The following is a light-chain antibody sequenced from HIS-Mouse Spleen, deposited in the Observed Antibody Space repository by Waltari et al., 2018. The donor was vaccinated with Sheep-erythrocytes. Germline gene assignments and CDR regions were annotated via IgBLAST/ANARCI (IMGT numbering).Light chain of an antibody. J-gene: IGKJ3*01. V-gene: IGKV1-39*01. Sequence: DIQMTQSPSSRSASVGDSATITCRASQSISSYLNWYQQKPGKAPKLLIYAASSLQSGVPSRFSGSGSGTDFTLTISSLQPEDFATYYCQQSYSTPQFTFGPGTKVDIK. CDR1: QSISSY. CDR2: AAS. CDR3: QQSYSTPQFT.